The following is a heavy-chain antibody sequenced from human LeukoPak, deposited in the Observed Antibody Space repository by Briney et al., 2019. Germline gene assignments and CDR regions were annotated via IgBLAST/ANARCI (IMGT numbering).Heavy chain of an antibody. V-gene: IGHV4-61*02. CDR1: GGAISSGSYY. Sequence: SQTLSLTCTVSGGAISSGSYYWSWIRQPAGKGLEWIGRIYTSGSTNYNPSLKSRVTISVDTSKNQFSLKLSSVTAADTAVYYCAQATWSGYHDAFDIWGQGTMVTVSS. CDR2: IYTSGST. CDR3: AQATWSGYHDAFDI. D-gene: IGHD3-3*01. J-gene: IGHJ3*02.